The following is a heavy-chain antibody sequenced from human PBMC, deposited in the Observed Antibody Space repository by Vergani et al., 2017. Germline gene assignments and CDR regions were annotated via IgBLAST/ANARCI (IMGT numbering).Heavy chain of an antibody. D-gene: IGHD1-14*01. CDR3: ARSSVSRNTPDYRDN. J-gene: IGHJ4*02. CDR2: VEDSGYF. Sequence: QVQLQESGPGLVRPSETLSLTCTVSGGSLSGYYWNWIRQTPGEGLEWIGYVEDSGYFNYNPSLKTRVSMSSDTSNNQFSLMLSSVTVADTAVYYCARSSVSRNTPDYRDNGVQGSLVNVSS. V-gene: IGHV4-59*01. CDR1: GGSLSGYY.